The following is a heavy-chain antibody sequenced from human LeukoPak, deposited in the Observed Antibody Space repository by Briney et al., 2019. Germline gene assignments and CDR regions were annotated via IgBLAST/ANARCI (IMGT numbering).Heavy chain of an antibody. Sequence: GGSLRLSCTASGLTFSNYAMSWVRQAPARGLEWVAGIDQSGGYIHYADSVKGRFTISRDNSKNTLHLQMSSLRAEDTAVYYCAKDYRGSGEVGETGPLDYWGQGTLVTVSS. CDR3: AKDYRGSGEVGETGPLDY. CDR2: IDQSGGYI. CDR1: GLTFSNYA. V-gene: IGHV3-23*01. J-gene: IGHJ4*02. D-gene: IGHD1-14*01.